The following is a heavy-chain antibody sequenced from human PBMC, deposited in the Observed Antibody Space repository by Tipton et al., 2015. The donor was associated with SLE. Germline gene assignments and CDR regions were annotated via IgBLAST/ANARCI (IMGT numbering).Heavy chain of an antibody. Sequence: LRLSCAVSGYSISSGYYWSWIRQPPGKGLEWIGEINHSGSTNYNPSLKSRVTISVDTSKNQFSLKLSSVTAADTAVYYCARGITAANAFDIWGQGTMVTVSS. D-gene: IGHD6-25*01. V-gene: IGHV4-34*01. CDR1: GYSISSGYY. CDR3: ARGITAANAFDI. CDR2: INHSGST. J-gene: IGHJ3*02.